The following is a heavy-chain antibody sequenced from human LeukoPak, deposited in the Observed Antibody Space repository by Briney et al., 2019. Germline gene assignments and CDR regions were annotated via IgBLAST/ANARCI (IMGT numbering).Heavy chain of an antibody. Sequence: GGSLRLSCAASGFTFSTFAMVWVRQLPGKGLEWVSSIFPSGGEIHYADSVKGRFTISRDNAKNSLYLQMNSLRAEDTAVYYLGRSGTRGGFYYYYMDVWGKGTTGTVSS. D-gene: IGHD2-2*01. V-gene: IGHV3-21*01. CDR1: GFTFSTFA. CDR3: GRSGTRGGFYYYYMDV. J-gene: IGHJ6*03. CDR2: IFPSGGEI.